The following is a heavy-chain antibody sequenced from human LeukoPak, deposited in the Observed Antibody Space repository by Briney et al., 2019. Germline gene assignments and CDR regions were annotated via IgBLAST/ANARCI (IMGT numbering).Heavy chain of an antibody. Sequence: GGSLRLSCAASGFTFGSYSMNWVRQAPGKGLEWVSSISSGSSFTYYADSVKGRFTISRDNAKNSLYLQMNSLRAEDTAVYYCARDSSGSDHFDNWGQGTLVTVSS. D-gene: IGHD3-10*01. V-gene: IGHV3-21*01. J-gene: IGHJ4*02. CDR1: GFTFGSYS. CDR3: ARDSSGSDHFDN. CDR2: ISSGSSFT.